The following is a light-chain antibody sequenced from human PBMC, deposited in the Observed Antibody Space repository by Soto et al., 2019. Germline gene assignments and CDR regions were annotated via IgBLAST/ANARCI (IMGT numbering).Light chain of an antibody. J-gene: IGLJ2*01. CDR3: SSYTSTTTVL. V-gene: IGLV2-14*03. CDR1: NSDVGAYNY. CDR2: DVS. Sequence: QSALTQPASVSGSPGQSITISCTGTNSDVGAYNYVSWYQQHPGKAPKLMIYDVSNRPSGVSNRFSGSKSGNTASLTISGLQAEDEAVYYCSSYTSTTTVLFGGGTKVTVL.